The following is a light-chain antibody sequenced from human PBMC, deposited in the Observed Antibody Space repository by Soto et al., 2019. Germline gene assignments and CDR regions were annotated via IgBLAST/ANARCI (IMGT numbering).Light chain of an antibody. Sequence: EIVLTQSPGTLSLSPGERATLSCRASQSVINSYLAWYQQKPGQAPRLLIYGASSRATGIPDRFSGSGSGKDFTFSIRRLEPEDFAVYYCQQYGSSPRTFGQGTKVQIK. CDR2: GAS. V-gene: IGKV3-20*01. J-gene: IGKJ1*01. CDR1: QSVINSY. CDR3: QQYGSSPRT.